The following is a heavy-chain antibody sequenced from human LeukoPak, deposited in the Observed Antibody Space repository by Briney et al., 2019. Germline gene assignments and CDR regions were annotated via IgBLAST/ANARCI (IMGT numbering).Heavy chain of an antibody. V-gene: IGHV1-2*02. CDR1: GYTFTGYY. CDR2: VQPNSGGT. Sequence: GASVKVSCKASGYTFTGYYMHWVRQAPGQGLEWMGWVQPNSGGTKYAQKFQDRVTMTRDTSNTTAYMQLNRLRSDDTAVYYCARAIPSQVLFSIHGLDVWGPGTTVIVSS. J-gene: IGHJ6*02. CDR3: ARAIPSQVLFSIHGLDV. D-gene: IGHD3-16*01.